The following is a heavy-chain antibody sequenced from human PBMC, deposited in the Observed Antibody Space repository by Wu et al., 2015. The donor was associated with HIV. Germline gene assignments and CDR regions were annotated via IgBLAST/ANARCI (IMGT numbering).Heavy chain of an antibody. J-gene: IGHJ6*02. Sequence: QVQLQESGPGLVKPSETLSLTCVVSGTSVSSDYYWGWIRQTPGKGLEWIGTLYHTGSTYYNPSLKSRVTISVDTSKNQFSLKVNSVTAADTAVYYCARMRSGSGNYYKWGYYYYGMDVWGQGTTVTVSS. CDR3: ARMRSGSGNYYKWGYYYYGMDV. V-gene: IGHV4-38-2*01. D-gene: IGHD3-10*01. CDR1: GTSVSSDYY. CDR2: LYHTGST.